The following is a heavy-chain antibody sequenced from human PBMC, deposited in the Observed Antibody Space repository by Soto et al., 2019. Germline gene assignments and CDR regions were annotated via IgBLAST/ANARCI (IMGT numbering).Heavy chain of an antibody. Sequence: ASVKVSCKASGYSFTSLDINWVRQTTGQGLEWMGWMQPSSGRTGYAQKFQGRVTMTRDTSINTAYMELSSLTSDDTAFYYCARGVTAGVDYWGQGTLVTAPQ. J-gene: IGHJ4*02. V-gene: IGHV1-8*01. CDR3: ARGVTAGVDY. CDR2: MQPSSGRT. CDR1: GYSFTSLD. D-gene: IGHD1-26*01.